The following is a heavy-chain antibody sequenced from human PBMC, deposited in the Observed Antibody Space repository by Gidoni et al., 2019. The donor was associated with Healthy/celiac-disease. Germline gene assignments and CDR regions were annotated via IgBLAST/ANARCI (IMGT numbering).Heavy chain of an antibody. V-gene: IGHV3-23*01. CDR1: GFTFSSYA. Sequence: EVQLLESGGGLVQPGGSLRLSCAASGFTFSSYAMSWVRQAPGKGLEWVSAISGSGGSTYYADSVKGRFTISRDNSKNTLYLQMNSLRAEDTAVYYCAKDRSRGLLVPDLSAFDIWGQGTMVTVSS. J-gene: IGHJ3*02. CDR3: AKDRSRGLLVPDLSAFDI. D-gene: IGHD1-26*01. CDR2: ISGSGGST.